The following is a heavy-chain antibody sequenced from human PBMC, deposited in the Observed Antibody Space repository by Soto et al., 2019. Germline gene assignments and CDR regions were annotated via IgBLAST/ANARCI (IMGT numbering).Heavy chain of an antibody. CDR3: ARDYYDGSASYGIEF. J-gene: IGHJ3*01. V-gene: IGHV1-2*04. CDR2: INPKSGGA. D-gene: IGHD3-16*01. Sequence: QVHLVHSGAEVKKPGASVKVSCKASGYTFTGYYIHWVRQAPGQGLEWMGWINPKSGGANIAQKFQGWVTMTRDTSISTTYMELINLRSNDTAVYYCARDYYDGSASYGIEFWGQGTMVTVAS. CDR1: GYTFTGYY.